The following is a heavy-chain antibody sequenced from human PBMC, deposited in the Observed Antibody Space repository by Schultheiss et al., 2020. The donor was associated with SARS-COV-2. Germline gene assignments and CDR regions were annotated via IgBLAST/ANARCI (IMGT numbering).Heavy chain of an antibody. Sequence: SQTLSLTCTVSGGSISSSSYYWGWIRQPPGKGLEWIGSIYHSGSTYYNPSLKSRVTISVDTSKNQFSLKLSSVTAADTAVYYCARDLLYGDRYNWFDPWGQGTLVTVSS. J-gene: IGHJ5*02. CDR1: GGSISSSSYY. V-gene: IGHV4-39*07. CDR3: ARDLLYGDRYNWFDP. CDR2: IYHSGST. D-gene: IGHD4-17*01.